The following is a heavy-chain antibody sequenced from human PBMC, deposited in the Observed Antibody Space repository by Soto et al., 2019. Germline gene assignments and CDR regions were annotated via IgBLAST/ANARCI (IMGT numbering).Heavy chain of an antibody. CDR1: GYTFTSYA. CDR2: INAGNGNT. J-gene: IGHJ5*02. V-gene: IGHV1-3*01. CDR3: ARLAEYCSGGSCYSLKLATFDP. D-gene: IGHD2-15*01. Sequence: GASVKVCCKASGYTFTSYAMHWVRQAPGQRLEWMGWINAGNGNTKYSQKFQGRVTITRDTSASTAYMELSSLRSEDTAVYYCARLAEYCSGGSCYSLKLATFDPWGQGTLVTVSS.